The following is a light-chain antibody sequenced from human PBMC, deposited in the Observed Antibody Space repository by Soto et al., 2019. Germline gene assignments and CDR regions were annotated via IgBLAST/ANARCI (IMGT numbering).Light chain of an antibody. Sequence: QSVLTQPPSVSGAPGQRVTISCTGSSSNIGAGYDVYWYQQLPGTAPKLLIYGNSNRPSGVRDRFSGSKSGTSASLAITGLQAEDEADYYCQSYDSSLSYVFGIGTKLTVL. J-gene: IGLJ1*01. V-gene: IGLV1-40*01. CDR2: GNS. CDR1: SSNIGAGYD. CDR3: QSYDSSLSYV.